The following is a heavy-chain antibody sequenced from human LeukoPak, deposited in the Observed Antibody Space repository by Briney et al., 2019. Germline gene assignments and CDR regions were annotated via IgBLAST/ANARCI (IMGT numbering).Heavy chain of an antibody. Sequence: PGGSLRLSCAASGFTFDDYAMHWVRQAPGKGLEWVSGVTWNSGIIVYADSVKGRFTISGDNARNSLFLEMTSLRGDDTALYYCAKGKRSGLVYSAIDYWGQGTLVSVSS. J-gene: IGHJ4*02. V-gene: IGHV3-9*01. CDR2: VTWNSGII. CDR3: AKGKRSGLVYSAIDY. D-gene: IGHD3/OR15-3a*01. CDR1: GFTFDDYA.